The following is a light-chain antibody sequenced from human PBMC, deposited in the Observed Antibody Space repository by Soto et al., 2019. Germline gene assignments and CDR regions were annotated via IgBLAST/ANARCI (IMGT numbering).Light chain of an antibody. CDR1: SSDIGAYNY. Sequence: QSALTHPPSASGSPGQSVTISCTGTSSDIGAYNYVSWFQQHPGEAPKLIISEVNKRPSGVPDRFSGSKSGNTASLTVSGLQAEDEADYYCTSYGGRDNLMFGGGTKLTVL. V-gene: IGLV2-8*01. CDR3: TSYGGRDNLM. J-gene: IGLJ3*02. CDR2: EVN.